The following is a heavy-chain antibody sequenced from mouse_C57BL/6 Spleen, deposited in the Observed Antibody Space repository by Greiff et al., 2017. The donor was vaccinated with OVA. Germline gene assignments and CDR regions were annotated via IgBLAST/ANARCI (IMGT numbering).Heavy chain of an antibody. CDR1: GFSLTSYG. CDR2: IWRGGST. J-gene: IGHJ2*01. V-gene: IGHV2-5*01. CDR3: AKGNYGNYPYYFDY. D-gene: IGHD2-1*01. Sequence: VKLKQSGPGLVQPSQSLSITCTVSGFSLTSYGVHWVRQSPGKGLEWLGVIWRGGSTDYNAAFMSRLSITKDNSKSQVFFKMNSLQADDTAIYYCAKGNYGNYPYYFDYWGQGTTLTVSS.